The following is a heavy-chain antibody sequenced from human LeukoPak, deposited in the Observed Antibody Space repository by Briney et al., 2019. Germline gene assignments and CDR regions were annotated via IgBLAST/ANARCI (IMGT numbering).Heavy chain of an antibody. CDR2: ISYSGSI. J-gene: IGHJ2*01. V-gene: IGHV4-59*01. CDR3: VREPAQHLAPLDWYFDL. D-gene: IGHD6-13*01. Sequence: WVRXXXXKXXEWXVYISYSGSINYNSSLKSRVTISIDTSQNQLSLKLSSVTAADTAVYYCVREPAQHLAPLDWYFDLWGRGTLVTVSS.